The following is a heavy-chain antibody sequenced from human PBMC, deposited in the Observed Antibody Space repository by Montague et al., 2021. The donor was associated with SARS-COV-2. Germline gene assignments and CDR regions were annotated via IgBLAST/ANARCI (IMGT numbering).Heavy chain of an antibody. CDR1: GFTFSSYA. J-gene: IGHJ4*02. CDR3: ANDVGALLGSGSYQGY. D-gene: IGHD3-10*01. V-gene: IGHV3-23*01. Sequence: SLRLSCAASGFTFSSYAMSWVRQAPGKGLEWVSTISGSGGSTYYXDSVKGRFTISRDNSKNTLYLQMNSLRAEDTAVYYCANDVGALLGSGSYQGYWGQGTLVTVSS. CDR2: ISGSGGST.